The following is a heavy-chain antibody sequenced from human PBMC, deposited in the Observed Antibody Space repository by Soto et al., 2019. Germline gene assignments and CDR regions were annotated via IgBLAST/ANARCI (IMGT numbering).Heavy chain of an antibody. J-gene: IGHJ4*02. CDR1: GYTFTSYG. Sequence: ASVKVSCKASGYTFTSYGISWVRQAPGQGLEWLGWISAYNGNTNYAQKLQGRVTMTTDTSTSTDYMELRSLRSDDTAVYYCARRDGYNACYFDYWGQGTLVTVSS. CDR3: ARRDGYNACYFDY. V-gene: IGHV1-18*01. CDR2: ISAYNGNT. D-gene: IGHD5-12*01.